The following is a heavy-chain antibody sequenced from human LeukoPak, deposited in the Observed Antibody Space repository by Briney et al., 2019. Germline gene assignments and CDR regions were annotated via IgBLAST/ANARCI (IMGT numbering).Heavy chain of an antibody. Sequence: ALETLSLTCAVYGGSFSGYYWSWIRQPPGKGLEWIGEINHSGSTNYNPSLKSRVTISVDTSKNQFSLMLSSVTAADTAVYYCARGQELDHWGQGTLVTVSS. V-gene: IGHV4-34*01. CDR3: ARGQELDH. D-gene: IGHD2/OR15-2a*01. CDR1: GGSFSGYY. CDR2: INHSGST. J-gene: IGHJ4*02.